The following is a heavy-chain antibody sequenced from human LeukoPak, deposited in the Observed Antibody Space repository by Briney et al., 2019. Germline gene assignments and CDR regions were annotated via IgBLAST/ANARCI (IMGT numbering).Heavy chain of an antibody. Sequence: GRSLRLSCAASGLTFDDYAMHWVRQAPGKGLEWVSGISWNSGSIGYADSVKGRFTISRDNAKNSLYLQMNSLRAEDMALYYCAKDGDGYSYGYGYFDYWGQGTLVTVSS. CDR1: GLTFDDYA. V-gene: IGHV3-9*03. J-gene: IGHJ4*02. D-gene: IGHD5-18*01. CDR3: AKDGDGYSYGYGYFDY. CDR2: ISWNSGSI.